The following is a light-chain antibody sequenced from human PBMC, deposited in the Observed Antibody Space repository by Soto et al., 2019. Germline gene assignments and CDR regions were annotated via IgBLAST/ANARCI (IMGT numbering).Light chain of an antibody. V-gene: IGKV1-39*01. Sequence: DIQMTQSPSSLSASVGDRVTITCRASQSIGSYINWYQHKPRKAPNLLIFAASNLESGVPSRFSGSGSGTDFTLTISSLQPVDFATYYCQQSYSTPFTFGGGTKVEIK. J-gene: IGKJ4*01. CDR2: AAS. CDR3: QQSYSTPFT. CDR1: QSIGSY.